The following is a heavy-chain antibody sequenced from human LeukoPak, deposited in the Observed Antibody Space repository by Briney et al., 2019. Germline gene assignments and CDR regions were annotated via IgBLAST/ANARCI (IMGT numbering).Heavy chain of an antibody. Sequence: GGSLRLSCAASGFTFSSYGMHWVRQAPGKGLEWVAVISYDGSNKYYADSVKGRFTISRDNSKNTLYLQMNSLRAEDTAVYYCAKGRKKDIVVVVAAEFDYWGQGTLVTVSS. D-gene: IGHD2-15*01. CDR2: ISYDGSNK. V-gene: IGHV3-30*18. J-gene: IGHJ4*02. CDR3: AKGRKKDIVVVVAAEFDY. CDR1: GFTFSSYG.